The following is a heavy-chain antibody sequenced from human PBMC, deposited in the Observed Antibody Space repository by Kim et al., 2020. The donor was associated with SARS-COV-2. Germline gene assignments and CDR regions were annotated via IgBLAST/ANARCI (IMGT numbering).Heavy chain of an antibody. Sequence: SETLSLTCAVYGGSFSGYYWSWIRQPPGKGLEWIGEINHSGSTNYNPSLKSRVTISVDTSKNQFSLKLSSVTAADTAVYYCARQQWLVWGSDFDYWGQGTLVTVSS. D-gene: IGHD6-19*01. CDR1: GGSFSGYY. CDR3: ARQQWLVWGSDFDY. V-gene: IGHV4-34*01. J-gene: IGHJ4*02. CDR2: INHSGST.